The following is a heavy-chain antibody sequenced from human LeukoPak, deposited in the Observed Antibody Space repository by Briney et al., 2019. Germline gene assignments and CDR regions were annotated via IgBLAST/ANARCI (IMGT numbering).Heavy chain of an antibody. D-gene: IGHD1-26*01. CDR3: VKGRGTYYREYYFDY. Sequence: GGSLSLSCPPSGFTFTTYAMPGVGQPPGRGLKWFQLIGGSGLGTYYADSVKGRFTISRDNSKNTLYLQMNSLRAEDTAVYYCVKGRGTYYREYYFDYWGQGTLVTVSS. V-gene: IGHV3-23*01. CDR1: GFTFTTYA. CDR2: IGGSGLGT. J-gene: IGHJ4*02.